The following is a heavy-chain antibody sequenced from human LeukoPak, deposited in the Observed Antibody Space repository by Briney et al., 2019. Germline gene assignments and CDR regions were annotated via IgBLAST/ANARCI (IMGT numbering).Heavy chain of an antibody. V-gene: IGHV3-21*01. CDR3: ASHRPKYYDFWSGYSPPGY. J-gene: IGHJ4*02. Sequence: GGSLRLSCAASGFTFSTYGMHWVRQAPGKGLEWVSSISSSSSYIYYADSVKGRFTISRDNAKNSLYLQMNSLRAEDTAVYYCASHRPKYYDFWSGYSPPGYWGQGTLVTVSS. D-gene: IGHD3-3*01. CDR1: GFTFSTYG. CDR2: ISSSSSYI.